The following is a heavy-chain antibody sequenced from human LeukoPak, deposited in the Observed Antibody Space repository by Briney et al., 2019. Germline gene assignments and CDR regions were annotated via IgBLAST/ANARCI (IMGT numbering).Heavy chain of an antibody. CDR3: VQEGPRGLAFDI. CDR1: GVTFNSYV. CDR2: ISGSGSGT. V-gene: IGHV3-23*01. Sequence: GGSLRLSCEASGVTFNSYVMSWVRQAPGNGPEWVSGISGSGSGTYYADSVKGRFAISRDNSKNTLYLQMNSLRVEDTAVYYCVQEGPRGLAFDIWGQGTKVTVSS. J-gene: IGHJ3*02.